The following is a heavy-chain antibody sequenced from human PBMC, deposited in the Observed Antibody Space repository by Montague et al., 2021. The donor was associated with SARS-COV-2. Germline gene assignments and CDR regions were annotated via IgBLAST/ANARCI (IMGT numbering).Heavy chain of an antibody. CDR2: IWYDGSNK. CDR1: GFTFSSYG. V-gene: IGHV3-33*01. D-gene: IGHD3-10*01. J-gene: IGHJ4*02. Sequence: SLRLSCAASGFTFSSYGMHWVRQAPGKGLEWVAVIWYDGSNKYYADSVKGRFTISRDNSKNTLYLQMNSLRAEDTAVYYCARDLITMVRGDILESDYWGQGTLVTVSS. CDR3: ARDLITMVRGDILESDY.